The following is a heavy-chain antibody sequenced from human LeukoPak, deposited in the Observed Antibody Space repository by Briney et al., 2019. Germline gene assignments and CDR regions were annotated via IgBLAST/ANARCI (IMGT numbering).Heavy chain of an antibody. Sequence: QSGGSLRLSCAASGFTFTSYSMNWVRQAPGKGLEWVSTISGGGGSTYYADSVKGRFTISRDNSKNTLYLQMNSLRAEDTAVYYCARDKSSGAVAGTIQSWGQGTLVTVSS. D-gene: IGHD6-19*01. V-gene: IGHV3-23*01. CDR1: GFTFTSYS. J-gene: IGHJ4*02. CDR2: ISGGGGST. CDR3: ARDKSSGAVAGTIQS.